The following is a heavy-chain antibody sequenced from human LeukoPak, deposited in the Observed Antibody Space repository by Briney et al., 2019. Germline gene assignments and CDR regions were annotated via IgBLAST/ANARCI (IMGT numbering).Heavy chain of an antibody. CDR3: ARPDSSLSLEDAFDI. J-gene: IGHJ3*02. V-gene: IGHV3-74*01. Sequence: QSGGSLRLSCAASGFTFSSYWMHWVRQAPGKGLVWVSRINSDGSSTSYADSVKGRFTISRDNAKNTLYLQMNSLRAEDTAVYYCARPDSSLSLEDAFDIWGQGTMVTVSS. CDR1: GFTFSSYW. D-gene: IGHD6-6*01. CDR2: INSDGSST.